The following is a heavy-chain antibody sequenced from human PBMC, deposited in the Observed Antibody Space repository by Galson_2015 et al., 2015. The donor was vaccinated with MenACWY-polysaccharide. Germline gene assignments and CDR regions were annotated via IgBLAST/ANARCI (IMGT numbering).Heavy chain of an antibody. D-gene: IGHD3-10*01. J-gene: IGHJ1*01. CDR2: MNPNSGNT. CDR3: ARGPMVHQYFQH. Sequence: SVKVSCKASGYTFTSYDINWVRQATGQGLEWMGWMNPNSGNTGYAQRFQGGVTMTRNTSISTAYMELISLRSEDTAVYYCARGPMVHQYFQHWGQGTLVTVSS. V-gene: IGHV1-8*01. CDR1: GYTFTSYD.